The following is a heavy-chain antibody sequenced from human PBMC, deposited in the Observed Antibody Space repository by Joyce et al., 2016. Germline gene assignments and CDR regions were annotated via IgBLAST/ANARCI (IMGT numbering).Heavy chain of an antibody. V-gene: IGHV1-69*01. Sequence: QVQLVQSGAEVKKPGSSVKVSCKFSGGTFSRYAINWVRQAPGQGLEWMGGIIPTLGTTSHAQKFQGRVTITADESTSTAYMELSSLRSEDTGVYYCARARLPMIVLVDFQYWGQGTLVTVSS. CDR3: ARARLPMIVLVDFQY. CDR1: GGTFSRYA. J-gene: IGHJ1*01. CDR2: IIPTLGTT. D-gene: IGHD3-22*01.